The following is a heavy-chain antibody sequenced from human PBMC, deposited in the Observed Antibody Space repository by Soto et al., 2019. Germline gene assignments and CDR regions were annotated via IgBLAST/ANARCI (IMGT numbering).Heavy chain of an antibody. Sequence: QITLKESGPTQVKPTQTLTLTCSFSGFSLNTDGEGVGWVRQPPGEALEWLALIYWDDDERYSPSLKTRLTITKDPSKNQVVLIMTNMHPVHTATYYCTHSRNLITEDAQVGDFEYWGQGTLVTVSS. V-gene: IGHV2-5*02. CDR3: THSRNLITEDAQVGDFEY. CDR1: GFSLNTDGEG. J-gene: IGHJ4*02. CDR2: IYWDDDE. D-gene: IGHD3-10*01.